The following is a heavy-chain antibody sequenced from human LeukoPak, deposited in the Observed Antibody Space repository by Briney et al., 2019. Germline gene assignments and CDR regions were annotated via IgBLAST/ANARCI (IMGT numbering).Heavy chain of an antibody. CDR3: ARVDDRGHYYDSSGPRKLFDY. D-gene: IGHD3-22*01. CDR1: GYTFIDYY. CDR2: INPNSGGT. V-gene: IGHV1-2*02. J-gene: IGHJ4*02. Sequence: GASVKVSCKASGYTFIDYYLHWVRQAPGQGLEWMGWINPNSGGTNYAQKFQGRVTMTRDTSISTAYMELSRLRSDDTAVYYCARVDDRGHYYDSSGPRKLFDYWGQGTLVTVSS.